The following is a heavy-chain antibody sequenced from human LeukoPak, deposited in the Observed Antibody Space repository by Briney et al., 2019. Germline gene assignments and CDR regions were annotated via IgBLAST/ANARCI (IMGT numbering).Heavy chain of an antibody. V-gene: IGHV1-69*01. CDR3: ARVIAVAGGHYYGMDV. CDR2: IIPIFGTA. D-gene: IGHD6-19*01. CDR1: GGTFSSYA. J-gene: IGHJ6*02. Sequence: GSSVKVSCKASGGTFSSYAISWVRQAPGQGLEWMGWIIPIFGTANYAQKFQGRVTITADESTSTAYMELSSLRSEDTAVYYCARVIAVAGGHYYGMDVWGQGTTVTVSS.